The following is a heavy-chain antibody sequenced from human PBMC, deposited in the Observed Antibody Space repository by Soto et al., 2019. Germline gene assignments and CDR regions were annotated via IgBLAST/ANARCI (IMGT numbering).Heavy chain of an antibody. D-gene: IGHD3-22*01. V-gene: IGHV5-10-1*01. J-gene: IGHJ4*02. CDR3: ASRWSDSSGYYYDY. CDR1: GYTFTNYW. Sequence: PGESLKISCQGSGYTFTNYWISWVRQMPGKGLEWVGTIDPYDFATNYGPSFQGHVTISADRSISTAYLQWSSLKASDTAMYYCASRWSDSSGYYYDYWGQGTLVTVSS. CDR2: IDPYDFAT.